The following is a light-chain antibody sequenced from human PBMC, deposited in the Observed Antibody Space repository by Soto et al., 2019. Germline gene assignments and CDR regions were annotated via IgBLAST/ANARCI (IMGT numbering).Light chain of an antibody. CDR2: AAS. J-gene: IGKJ1*01. CDR3: LQDYNYPRT. V-gene: IGKV1-6*01. CDR1: QGIDSS. Sequence: AILLTQSPSSLSASVGDSVTITCRASQGIDSSFAWYQQKPGKAPKLLIYAASSLQSGVPSRLSGSGSGTDFTLTISSLQPEDFATYYCLQDYNYPRTFGQGTKVDIK.